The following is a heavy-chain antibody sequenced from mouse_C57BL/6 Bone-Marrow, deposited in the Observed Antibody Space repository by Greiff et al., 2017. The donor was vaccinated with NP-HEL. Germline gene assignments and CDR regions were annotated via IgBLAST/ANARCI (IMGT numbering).Heavy chain of an antibody. D-gene: IGHD2-5*01. CDR1: GFTFSSYG. V-gene: IGHV5-6*01. J-gene: IGHJ2*01. CDR2: ISSGGNYT. Sequence: EVQGVESGGDLVKPGGSLKLSCAASGFTFSSYGMSWVRPTPDKRLEWVATISSGGNYTYYPDSVKGRFTISRDNAKNTLYLQMSSLKSEDTAMYYCARRGYYSNYLDYWGQGTTLTVSS. CDR3: ARRGYYSNYLDY.